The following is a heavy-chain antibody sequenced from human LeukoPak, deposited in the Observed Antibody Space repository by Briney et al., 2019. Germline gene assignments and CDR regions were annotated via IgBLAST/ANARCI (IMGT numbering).Heavy chain of an antibody. CDR3: ARFVTYYYDSSGNFRGVLFFDP. CDR1: GGSFSGYY. J-gene: IGHJ5*02. V-gene: IGHV4-34*01. CDR2: INHSGST. D-gene: IGHD3-22*01. Sequence: SETLSLTCAVYGGSFSGYYWSWIRQPPGKGLEWIGEINHSGSTNYNPSLKSRVTISVDTSKNQISLKLSPVTAADTAVYYCARFVTYYYDSSGNFRGVLFFDPWGQGTLVTVSS.